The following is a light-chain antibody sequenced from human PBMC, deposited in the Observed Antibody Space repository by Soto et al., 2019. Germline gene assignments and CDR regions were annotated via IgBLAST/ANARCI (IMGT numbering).Light chain of an antibody. Sequence: EIVLTQSPGTLSLSPGERATLSCRASQSVSSNYLAWYQQTPGQAPSLLIYDASSRPTGIPDRFSGSGSGTDFTLTISRLEAEDFAVYYCQQYGSSAPITFGQGTRLEIE. CDR3: QQYGSSAPIT. CDR2: DAS. CDR1: QSVSSNY. J-gene: IGKJ5*01. V-gene: IGKV3-20*01.